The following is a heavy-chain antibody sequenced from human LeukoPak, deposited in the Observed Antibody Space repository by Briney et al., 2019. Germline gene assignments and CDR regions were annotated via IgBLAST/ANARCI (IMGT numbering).Heavy chain of an antibody. J-gene: IGHJ3*01. Sequence: GGSLRLSCAASEFTFSDYYMTWIRQAPGKGLEWVSYISSSSSHIYYADSVKGRFTISRDNAKNSLYLQMNSLRAEDTAVYYCARDPRDGRGQGAFDFWGQGTMVTVSP. CDR1: EFTFSDYY. V-gene: IGHV3-11*06. CDR2: ISSSSSHI. CDR3: ARDPRDGRGQGAFDF. D-gene: IGHD3-22*01.